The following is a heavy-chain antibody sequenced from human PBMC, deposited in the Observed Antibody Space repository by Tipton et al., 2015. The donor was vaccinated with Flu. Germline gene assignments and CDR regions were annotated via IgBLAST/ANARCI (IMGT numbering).Heavy chain of an antibody. CDR2: IYYIGST. CDR1: GGPITSGADY. D-gene: IGHD4-17*01. J-gene: IGHJ5*02. CDR3: ARMEWTVTTPRYFDL. V-gene: IGHV4-31*03. Sequence: TLSLPCTVSGGPITSGADYWSWIRQHPGKGLEWIGHIYYIGSTNYNPSLKSRVTISMDTSKNQFSLKLSSMTAADTAVYYCARMEWTVTTPRYFDLWGQGILVTASS.